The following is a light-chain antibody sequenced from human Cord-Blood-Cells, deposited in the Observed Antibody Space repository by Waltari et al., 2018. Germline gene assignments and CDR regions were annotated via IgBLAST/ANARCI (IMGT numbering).Light chain of an antibody. Sequence: QSALTQPPSASGSPGQSVTISCTGTSSDVGGYNYVSWYQQHPGKAPKLMIYEVSKRLSGVADRFSGSKSGNTASLTVSGLQAEDEADYYCSSYAGSNNVVFGGGTKLTVL. V-gene: IGLV2-8*01. CDR3: SSYAGSNNVV. J-gene: IGLJ2*01. CDR2: EVS. CDR1: SSDVGGYNY.